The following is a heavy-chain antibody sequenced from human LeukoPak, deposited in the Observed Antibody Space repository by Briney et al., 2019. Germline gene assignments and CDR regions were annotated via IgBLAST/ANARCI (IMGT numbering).Heavy chain of an antibody. J-gene: IGHJ4*02. CDR2: ISYDGSNK. V-gene: IGHV3-30-3*01. Sequence: QPGRSLRLSCAASGFTFSSYAMHWVRQAPGKGLEWVAVISYDGSNKYYADSVKGRFTISRDHSKNTLYLQMNSLRAEDTAVYYCARDGEGTMDYWGQGTLVTVSS. D-gene: IGHD3-10*01. CDR3: ARDGEGTMDY. CDR1: GFTFSSYA.